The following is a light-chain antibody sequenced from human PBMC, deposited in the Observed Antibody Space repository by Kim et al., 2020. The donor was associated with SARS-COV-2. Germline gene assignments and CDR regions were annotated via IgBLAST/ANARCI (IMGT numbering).Light chain of an antibody. CDR2: VNSDGSH. CDR1: SGHSSYA. J-gene: IGLJ1*01. V-gene: IGLV4-69*01. CDR3: QTWGTGIPYV. Sequence: VKLTCTLSSGHSSYAIAWHQQQPEKGPRYLMKVNSDGSHSKGDGIPDRFSGSSSGAERYLTISSLQSEDEADYYCQTWGTGIPYVFGTGTKVTVL.